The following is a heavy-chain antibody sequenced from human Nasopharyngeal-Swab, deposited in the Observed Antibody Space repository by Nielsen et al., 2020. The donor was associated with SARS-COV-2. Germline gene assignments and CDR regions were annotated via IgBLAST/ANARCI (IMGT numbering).Heavy chain of an antibody. D-gene: IGHD3-16*01. Sequence: SETLSLTCAVYGGSFSGYYWSWIRQPPGKGLEWIGEIIHSGSTNYNPSLKSRVTISVDTSKNQFSLKLSSVTAADTAVYYCARGELRKGIFPYTQHLYNYGMDVWGQGTTVTVSS. CDR3: ARGELRKGIFPYTQHLYNYGMDV. CDR1: GGSFSGYY. CDR2: IIHSGST. V-gene: IGHV4-34*01. J-gene: IGHJ6*02.